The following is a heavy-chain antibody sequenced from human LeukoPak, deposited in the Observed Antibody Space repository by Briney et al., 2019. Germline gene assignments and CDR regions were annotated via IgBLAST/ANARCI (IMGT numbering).Heavy chain of an antibody. D-gene: IGHD3-10*01. CDR3: ATGVSSGDDC. CDR2: IKSKTDGGTT. V-gene: IGHV3-15*01. CDR1: GFSFSDAW. J-gene: IGHJ4*02. Sequence: GGSLRLSCAASGFSFSDAWMIWVRQVPGKGLEWVGRIKSKTDGGTTDYAAPVKGRFTISRDDSENTLHLQMSSLKSEDTATYYCATGVSSGDDCWGQGTLVTVSS.